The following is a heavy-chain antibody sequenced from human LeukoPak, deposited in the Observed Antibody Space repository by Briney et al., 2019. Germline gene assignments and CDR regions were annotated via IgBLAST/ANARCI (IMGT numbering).Heavy chain of an antibody. CDR1: GFSFSSYS. CDR2: ISSGSTTI. V-gene: IGHV3-48*01. Sequence: GGSLRLSCAASGFSFSSYSLNWVRQAPGKGLEWVSYISSGSTTIDYADSVKGRFTISRDNAKSSVYLQMNSLRAEGTAVYYYMDVWGKGTTVIVSS. CDR3: MDV. J-gene: IGHJ6*03.